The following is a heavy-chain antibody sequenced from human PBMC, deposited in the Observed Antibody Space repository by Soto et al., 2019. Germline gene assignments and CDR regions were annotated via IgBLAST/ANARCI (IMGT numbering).Heavy chain of an antibody. D-gene: IGHD3-22*01. CDR2: IYDSGST. Sequence: QVQLQESGPGLVKPSETLSLTCTVSGGSVSSGSYYWSWIRQPPGNGLEWIGYIYDSGSTNYNPSLKSRVTISVDTSKNHFSLKLSSVTAADTAVYYCARAYDSSGYYFPGYWGQGTLVTVSS. CDR3: ARAYDSSGYYFPGY. V-gene: IGHV4-61*01. CDR1: GGSVSSGSYY. J-gene: IGHJ4*02.